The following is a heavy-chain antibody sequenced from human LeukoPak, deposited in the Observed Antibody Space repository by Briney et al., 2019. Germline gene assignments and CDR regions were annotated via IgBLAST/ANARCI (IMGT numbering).Heavy chain of an antibody. CDR1: GFTFSSYG. CDR2: IGGTGTKT. CDR3: ARRGRGSGSALYYFDF. V-gene: IGHV3-23*01. D-gene: IGHD1-26*01. J-gene: IGHJ4*02. Sequence: GRSLRLSCAASGFTFSSYGMHWVRQAPGKGLEWVSSIGGTGTKTYYTESVKGRFTISRDNSKNTLYFQMNSLRAEDTAVYYCARRGRGSGSALYYFDFWGEGTLVTVSS.